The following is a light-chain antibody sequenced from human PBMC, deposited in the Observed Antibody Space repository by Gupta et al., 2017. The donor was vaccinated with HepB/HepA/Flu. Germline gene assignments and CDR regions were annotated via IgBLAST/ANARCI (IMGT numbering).Light chain of an antibody. Sequence: QSALTQPASASGSPGQSITISCAGSSSDVGAYYLVSWYQQHPGKAPQLLIYEVTKRPSGVSYRISGSKSGNTASLTISGLQAEDEADYYCYSYAGSSSYVFGTGTKVTVL. V-gene: IGLV2-23*02. CDR3: YSYAGSSSYV. CDR1: SSDVGAYYL. J-gene: IGLJ1*01. CDR2: EVT.